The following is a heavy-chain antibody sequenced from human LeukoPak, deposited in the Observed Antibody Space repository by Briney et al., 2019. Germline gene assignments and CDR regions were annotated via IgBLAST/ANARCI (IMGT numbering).Heavy chain of an antibody. CDR2: IHYTGST. Sequence: PSETLSLTCTVSGDSISTYYWSWIRQPPGKGLEWIGFIHYTGSTNFNPSLKSRLSMSVDTSKSQFSLHLSSVTAAGTAVYYCARDRRGTYYDSTGYQRYYFSYLDVWGKGTTVTVSS. CDR1: GDSISTYY. D-gene: IGHD3-22*01. J-gene: IGHJ6*03. CDR3: ARDRRGTYYDSTGYQRYYFSYLDV. V-gene: IGHV4-59*01.